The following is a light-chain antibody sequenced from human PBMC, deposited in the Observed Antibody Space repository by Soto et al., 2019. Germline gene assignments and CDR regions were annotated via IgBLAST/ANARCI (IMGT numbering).Light chain of an antibody. CDR1: QDISNY. J-gene: IGKJ1*01. CDR2: DAS. V-gene: IGKV1-5*01. Sequence: DIQMTQSPSSLSASVGDRVTISCKASQDISNYLNWYQQKPGKAPKLLIYDASSLESGVPSRFRGSGSGTEFTLTISSLQPDDVATDDGQQYNSYWRTFGQGTKVDIK. CDR3: QQYNSYWRT.